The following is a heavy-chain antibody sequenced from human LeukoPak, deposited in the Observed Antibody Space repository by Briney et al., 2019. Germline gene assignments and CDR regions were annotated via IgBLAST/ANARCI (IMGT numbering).Heavy chain of an antibody. J-gene: IGHJ4*02. CDR3: ARAGPEQFGGYSAMNS. CDR1: GYTFTGSY. D-gene: IGHD4-23*01. CDR2: INPNNGGA. Sequence: ASVKVSCKASGYTFTGSYLHWVRQAPGQGLEWMAWINPNNGGATYAQMFQGRVTMTRDTSISTAYMELTRLTSDDTAVYYCARAGPEQFGGYSAMNSWGQGTLVTVSS. V-gene: IGHV1-2*02.